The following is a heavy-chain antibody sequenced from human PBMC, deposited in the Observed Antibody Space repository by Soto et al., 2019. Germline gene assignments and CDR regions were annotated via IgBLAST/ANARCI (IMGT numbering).Heavy chain of an antibody. CDR1: VFSVSEYS. V-gene: IGHV3-23*01. Sequence: GSLRLSCAASVFSVSEYSMTWVRQAPGKGLQWVSAISGDTSTTHYADSVKGRFTISRDNSRDTLYLQMNSLRVEDTAIYYCARPLQQWLLQGSGVDVWGQGTTVTVSS. CDR3: ARPLQQWLLQGSGVDV. D-gene: IGHD6-19*01. J-gene: IGHJ6*02. CDR2: ISGDTSTT.